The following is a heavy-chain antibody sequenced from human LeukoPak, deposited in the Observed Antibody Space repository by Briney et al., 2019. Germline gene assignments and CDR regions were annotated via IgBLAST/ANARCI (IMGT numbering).Heavy chain of an antibody. CDR3: ARGGRRNIVVVPAALRYFDY. J-gene: IGHJ4*02. CDR2: TYYRSKWNH. CDR1: GDSVSSNRVA. Sequence: SQTLSLTCAISGDSVSSNRVAWNWIRQSPTRGLEWLGRTYYRSKWNHDYGVFVRGRITIYADTSKNEFHLHLNSVTPEDTAVYYCARGGRRNIVVVPAALRYFDYWGQGTLVTVSS. V-gene: IGHV6-1*01. D-gene: IGHD2-2*01.